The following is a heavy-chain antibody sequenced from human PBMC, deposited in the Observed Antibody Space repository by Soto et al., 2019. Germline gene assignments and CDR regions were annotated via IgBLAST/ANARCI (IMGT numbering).Heavy chain of an antibody. CDR2: ISYDGSNK. D-gene: IGHD3-22*01. V-gene: IGHV3-30-3*01. Sequence: QVQLVESGGGVVQPGRSLRLSCAASGFTFSSYAMHGVRQAPGKGLEWVAVISYDGSNKYYADSVKGRFTISRDNSKNPLYLQMNSLRAEDTAVYYCATQGAGLLLLWGQGTLVTVSS. CDR3: ATQGAGLLLL. CDR1: GFTFSSYA. J-gene: IGHJ4*02.